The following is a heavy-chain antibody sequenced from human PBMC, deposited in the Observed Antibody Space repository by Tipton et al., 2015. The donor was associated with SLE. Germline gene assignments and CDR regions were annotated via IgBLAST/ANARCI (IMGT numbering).Heavy chain of an antibody. CDR3: ARVPIFGVINDAFDI. J-gene: IGHJ3*02. D-gene: IGHD3-3*01. CDR2: INHSGST. CDR1: GGSFSGYY. V-gene: IGHV4-34*01. Sequence: TLSLTCAVYGGSFSGYYWSWIRQPPGKGLEWIGEINHSGSTNYNPSLKSRVTISEDTSKSQFSLKLSSVTAADTAVYYCARVPIFGVINDAFDIWGQGTMVSVSS.